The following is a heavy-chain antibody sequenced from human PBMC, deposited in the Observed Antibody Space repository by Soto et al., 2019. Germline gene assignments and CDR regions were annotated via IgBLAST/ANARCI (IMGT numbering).Heavy chain of an antibody. J-gene: IGHJ4*02. D-gene: IGHD1-7*01. CDR2: IYDNGGA. Sequence: QVQLQESGPGLVKPSQTLSLTCTVSGDSISSGGYYWSWIRQHPGKGLEWIGYIYDNGGAYYSPSLQGRVVISVDRSENQFSLRLSSVTAADTAVYYWARVKGGTTRRAFDSWGQGTLVTVSS. V-gene: IGHV4-31*03. CDR3: ARVKGGTTRRAFDS. CDR1: GDSISSGGYY.